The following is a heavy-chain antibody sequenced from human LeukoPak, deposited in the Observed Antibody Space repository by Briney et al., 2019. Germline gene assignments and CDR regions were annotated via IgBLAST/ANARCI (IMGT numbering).Heavy chain of an antibody. D-gene: IGHD2-2*01. V-gene: IGHV3-48*01. Sequence: GGSLRLSCAASGFTFSSYSMNWVRQAPGKGLEWVSYISSSSSTIYYADSVKGRFTISRDNAKNSLYLQMNSLRAEDTAVYYCASIVVVPAAAFDPWGQGTLVTVSS. CDR2: ISSSSSTI. CDR1: GFTFSSYS. J-gene: IGHJ5*02. CDR3: ASIVVVPAAAFDP.